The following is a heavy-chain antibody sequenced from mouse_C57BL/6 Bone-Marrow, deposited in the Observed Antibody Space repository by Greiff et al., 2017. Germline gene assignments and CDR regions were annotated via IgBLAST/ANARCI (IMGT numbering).Heavy chain of an antibody. J-gene: IGHJ1*03. V-gene: IGHV5-6*01. D-gene: IGHD1-1*01. CDR2: ISSGGSYT. CDR3: ASQDYYGSSP. Sequence: EVQVVESGGDLVKPGGSLKLSCAASGFTFSSYGMSWVRQTPDKRLEGVATISSGGSYTYYPDSVKGRFTISRDNAKNTLYLQMSSLKSADTAMYYCASQDYYGSSPWGTGTTVTVSS. CDR1: GFTFSSYG.